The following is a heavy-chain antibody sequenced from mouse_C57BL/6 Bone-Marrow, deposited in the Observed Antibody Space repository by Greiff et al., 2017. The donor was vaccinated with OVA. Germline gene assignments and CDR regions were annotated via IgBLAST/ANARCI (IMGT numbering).Heavy chain of an antibody. D-gene: IGHD2-4*01. Sequence: VKVEESGPGLVQPSQSLSITCTVSGFSLTSYGVHWVRQSPGKGLEWLGVIWSGGSTDYNAAFISRLSISKDNSKSQVFFKMNSLQADDTAIYYCALITLYAMDYWGQGTSVTVSS. CDR1: GFSLTSYG. V-gene: IGHV2-2*01. CDR2: IWSGGST. J-gene: IGHJ4*01. CDR3: ALITLYAMDY.